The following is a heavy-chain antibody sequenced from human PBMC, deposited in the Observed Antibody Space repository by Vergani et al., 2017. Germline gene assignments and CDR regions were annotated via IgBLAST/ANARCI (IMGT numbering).Heavy chain of an antibody. Sequence: VQLVESGGGLVQPGGSLRLSCAASGFTFSSYSMNWVRQAPGKGLEWVSYISSSSSTIYYADSVKGRFTISRDNAKNSLYLQMNSLRAEDTAVYYCATGYFDWEFDYWGQGTLVTVSS. J-gene: IGHJ4*02. V-gene: IGHV3-48*01. CDR2: ISSSSSTI. CDR3: ATGYFDWEFDY. CDR1: GFTFSSYS. D-gene: IGHD3-9*01.